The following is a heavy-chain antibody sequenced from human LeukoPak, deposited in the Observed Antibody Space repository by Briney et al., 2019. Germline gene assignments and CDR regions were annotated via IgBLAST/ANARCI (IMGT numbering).Heavy chain of an antibody. CDR3: ARLVQIVATITRIDY. V-gene: IGHV4-34*01. CDR1: GGSFSGYY. Sequence: SETLSLTCAVYGGSFSGYYWTWIRQPPGKGLEWIGEINHSGTTNYNPSLKSRVIISVDRSKNQFSLKLRSMTAADTAVYYCARLVQIVATITRIDYWGQGTLVTVSS. J-gene: IGHJ4*02. D-gene: IGHD5-12*01. CDR2: INHSGTT.